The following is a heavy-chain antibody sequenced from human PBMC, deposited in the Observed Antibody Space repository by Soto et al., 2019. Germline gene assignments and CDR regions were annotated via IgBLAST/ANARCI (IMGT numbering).Heavy chain of an antibody. J-gene: IGHJ3*02. V-gene: IGHV4-31*03. CDR3: ARDRYCSSTSCYRDVAFDI. CDR1: GGSISSGGYY. D-gene: IGHD2-2*01. CDR2: IYYSGST. Sequence: SETLSLTCTVSGGSISSGGYYWSWIRQHPGKGLEWIGYIYYSGSTYYNPSLKSRVTISVDPSKNQFSLKLSSVTAADTAVYYCARDRYCSSTSCYRDVAFDIWGQGTTGTVS.